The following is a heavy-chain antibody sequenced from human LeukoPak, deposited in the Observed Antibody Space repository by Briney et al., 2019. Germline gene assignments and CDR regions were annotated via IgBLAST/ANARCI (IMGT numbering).Heavy chain of an antibody. CDR2: INPSGGST. CDR1: GYTFTSYY. J-gene: IGHJ4*02. Sequence: ASVKVSCKASGYTFTSYYMHWVRQAPGQGLEWMGKINPSGGSTSYAQKFQGRVTMTRDMSTSTVYMELSSLRSVDTAVYYCARGPEIDFWSGYLDYWGQGTLVTVSS. D-gene: IGHD3-3*01. V-gene: IGHV1-46*01. CDR3: ARGPEIDFWSGYLDY.